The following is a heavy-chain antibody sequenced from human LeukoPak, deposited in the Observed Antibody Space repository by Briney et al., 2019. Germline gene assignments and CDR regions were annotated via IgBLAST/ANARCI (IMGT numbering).Heavy chain of an antibody. CDR1: GGSISSGGNY. D-gene: IGHD6-13*01. CDR3: ASLKGQQLASYYFDY. Sequence: PSETLSLTCTVSGGSISSGGNYWSWIRQHPGKGLEWIGYIYYSGSTYYNPSLKSRVTISVDTSKNQFSLKLSSVTAADTAVYYCASLKGQQLASYYFDYWGQGTLVTVSS. CDR2: IYYSGST. V-gene: IGHV4-31*03. J-gene: IGHJ4*02.